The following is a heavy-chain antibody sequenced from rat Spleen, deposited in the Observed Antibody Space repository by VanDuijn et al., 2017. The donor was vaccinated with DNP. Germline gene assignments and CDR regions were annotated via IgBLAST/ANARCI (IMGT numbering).Heavy chain of an antibody. CDR1: GFSFRSNW. D-gene: IGHD3-8*01. V-gene: IGHV5-35*01. CDR2: ITPDGSTT. Sequence: EVQLVESGGGSVQPGSPLKLSCAASGFSFRSNWLNWIRQAPGKGLEWVASITPDGSTTYYPDTVKGRFSLSRDNAKSTLYLQVNSLRSEDTATYYCTSNPHVRTAAPFDYWGQGVMVTVSS. J-gene: IGHJ2*01. CDR3: TSNPHVRTAAPFDY.